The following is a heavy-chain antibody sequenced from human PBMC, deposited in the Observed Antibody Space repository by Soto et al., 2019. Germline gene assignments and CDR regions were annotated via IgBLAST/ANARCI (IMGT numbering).Heavy chain of an antibody. Sequence: QVQLVESGGGVVQPGRSLRLSCAASGFTFSNYAMHWVRQAPGKGLEWVADILSDEINKYSADSVKGRFTISRDNSKNTLYLEMNSRRPEATDVYYCAIIATSGGGDAFDIWGQGTMVTVSS. CDR1: GFTFSNYA. V-gene: IGHV3-30-3*01. D-gene: IGHD6-13*01. J-gene: IGHJ3*02. CDR3: AIIATSGGGDAFDI. CDR2: ILSDEINK.